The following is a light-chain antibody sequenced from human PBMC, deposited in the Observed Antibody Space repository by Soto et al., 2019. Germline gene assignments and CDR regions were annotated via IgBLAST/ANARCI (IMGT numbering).Light chain of an antibody. CDR3: CSYALSVSHVV. J-gene: IGLJ2*01. V-gene: IGLV2-23*01. CDR2: EGT. Sequence: QSALTQPAFVSGSPGQSITISCAGASSNVWGYNLVSWYRQHPDNAPHLLIYEGTKRPSGVSDRFTATKSGNTASLTISGLQAEDEGDYYCSYALSVSHVVFGGGTKLTVL. CDR1: SSNVWGYNL.